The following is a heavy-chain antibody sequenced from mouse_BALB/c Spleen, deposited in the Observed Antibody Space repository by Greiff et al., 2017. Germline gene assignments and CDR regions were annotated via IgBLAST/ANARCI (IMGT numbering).Heavy chain of an antibody. D-gene: IGHD1-1*01. CDR1: GYTFTSYY. Sequence: QVHVKQPGAELVKPGASVKLSCKASGYTFTSYYMYWVKQRPGQGLEWIGGINPSNGGTNFNEKFKSKATLTVDKSSSTAYMQLSSLTSEDSAVYYCTRRGYYGSSTWFAYWGQGTLVTVSA. CDR3: TRRGYYGSSTWFAY. CDR2: INPSNGGT. J-gene: IGHJ3*01. V-gene: IGHV1S81*02.